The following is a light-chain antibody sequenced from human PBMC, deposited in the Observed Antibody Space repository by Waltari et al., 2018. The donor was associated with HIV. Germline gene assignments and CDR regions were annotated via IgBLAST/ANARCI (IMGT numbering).Light chain of an antibody. Sequence: QSALTQPASVPGSPGPSITISSPGTSTVVGSYNLLPWYQQHPGKAPKLIIYEAIKRPSGVSDRISGSKSASTASLTISGLQADDEADYFCSSYGGSSIWLFGGGTKLTVL. CDR2: EAI. V-gene: IGLV2-23*01. CDR3: SSYGGSSIWL. CDR1: STVVGSYNL. J-gene: IGLJ2*01.